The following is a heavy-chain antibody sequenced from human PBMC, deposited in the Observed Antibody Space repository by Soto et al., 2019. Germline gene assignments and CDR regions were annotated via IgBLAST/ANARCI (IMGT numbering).Heavy chain of an antibody. J-gene: IGHJ4*02. CDR2: ISAYNGNT. CDR1: AYRFTSYG. CDR3: ATFDRRGYYYDY. Sequence: QVQLVQSGAEVKKPGASVKVSCKASAYRFTSYGVSWVRQAPGQGPEWMGWISAYNGNTNYAKKLQDRVTMTTDTSTNTAYMVLRSLSSDDTAVYYCATFDRRGYYYDYWGQGTLVTVSS. V-gene: IGHV1-18*04. D-gene: IGHD3-22*01.